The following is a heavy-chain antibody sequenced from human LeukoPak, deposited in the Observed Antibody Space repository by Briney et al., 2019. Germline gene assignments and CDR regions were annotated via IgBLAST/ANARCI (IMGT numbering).Heavy chain of an antibody. Sequence: GGSLRLSCVASGFTFNTYWMHWVRQAPGKGLVWVSRINSDGSSTGYADSVKGRFIVSRDNAKDTLYLQMNSLRAEDTAVYYCARSWFSSYFDFWGQGILVTVSS. D-gene: IGHD3-10*01. CDR3: ARSWFSSYFDF. V-gene: IGHV3-74*01. J-gene: IGHJ4*02. CDR2: INSDGSST. CDR1: GFTFNTYW.